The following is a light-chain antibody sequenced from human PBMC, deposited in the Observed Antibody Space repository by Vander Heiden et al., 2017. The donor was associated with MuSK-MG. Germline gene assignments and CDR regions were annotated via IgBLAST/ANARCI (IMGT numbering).Light chain of an antibody. CDR2: KAS. V-gene: IGKV1-5*03. CDR3: QQYNNYSRT. J-gene: IGKJ1*01. Sequence: DTQMTQFPSTLSAFVGDRVTITCRASQSINNWLAWYQQKPGKAPKLLISKASNLESGVPSRFSGSGSGTEFTLTISSLQPDDFATYYCQQYNNYSRTFGQGTKVXIK. CDR1: QSINNW.